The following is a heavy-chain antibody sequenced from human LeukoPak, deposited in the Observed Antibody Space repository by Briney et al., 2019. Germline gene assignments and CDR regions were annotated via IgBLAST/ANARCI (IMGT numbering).Heavy chain of an antibody. D-gene: IGHD1-14*01. Sequence: GGSLRLPCGASGFTFSNYGMLWVRQAPGKGLDWVAFIRYDGNNKLYADSVKGRFTISRDSSKNTLYLHINSLRAEDTAVYYCVKDNPLDYWGQGTLVIVSS. CDR3: VKDNPLDY. CDR1: GFTFSNYG. V-gene: IGHV3-30*02. CDR2: IRYDGNNK. J-gene: IGHJ4*02.